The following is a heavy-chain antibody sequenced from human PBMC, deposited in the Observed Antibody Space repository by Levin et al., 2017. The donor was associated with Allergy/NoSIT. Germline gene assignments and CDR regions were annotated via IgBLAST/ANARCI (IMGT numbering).Heavy chain of an antibody. CDR3: ATGMYYYESSGYPLGY. CDR2: IFSGGST. J-gene: IGHJ4*02. CDR1: GFTVSRNY. Sequence: PGGSLRLSCAASGFTVSRNYMSWVRQAPGKGLEWVSIIFSGGSTYYADSVKGRFTISRDNSQNMLYLQMNSLRAEDTAVYYCATGMYYYESSGYPLGYWGQGTLATVSS. D-gene: IGHD3-22*01. V-gene: IGHV3-66*01.